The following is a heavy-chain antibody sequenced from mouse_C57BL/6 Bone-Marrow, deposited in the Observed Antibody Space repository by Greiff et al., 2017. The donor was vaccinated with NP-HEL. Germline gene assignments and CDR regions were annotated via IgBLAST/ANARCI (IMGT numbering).Heavy chain of an antibody. D-gene: IGHD1-1*01. Sequence: VQLKESGAELVRPGASVKMSCKASGYTFTNYCMNWVKQRPGQGLEWIGEINPRNGNTNYNEKFKGKATLTADKSSSTAYMQLRSLTSEDTAVYFCARGGYYDSSFDYWGQGTPLTVSS. CDR3: ARGGYYDSSFDY. CDR2: INPRNGNT. CDR1: GYTFTNYC. V-gene: IGHV1-77*01. J-gene: IGHJ2*01.